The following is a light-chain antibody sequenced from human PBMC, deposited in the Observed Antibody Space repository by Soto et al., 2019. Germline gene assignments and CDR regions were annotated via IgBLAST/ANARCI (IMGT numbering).Light chain of an antibody. V-gene: IGKV1-5*01. CDR2: DAS. J-gene: IGKJ1*01. Sequence: DIQITQSASTLSASVGDRVTITCRASQSIGSWLAWYQQKPGKAPKLLIYDASSLESGVPSRFSGSGSGTEFTLTISSLQPDDFATYYCQQYNSYLTFGQRTKVDIK. CDR1: QSIGSW. CDR3: QQYNSYLT.